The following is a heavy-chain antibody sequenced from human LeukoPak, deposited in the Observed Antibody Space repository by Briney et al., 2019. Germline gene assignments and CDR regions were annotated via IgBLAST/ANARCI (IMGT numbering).Heavy chain of an antibody. D-gene: IGHD1-26*01. J-gene: IGHJ4*02. V-gene: IGHV4-61*08. Sequence: SETLSLTCTVSGDSISSGDYYWSWIRQSPGKGLDWIGYIYYSGTTNYNPSLKSRVTISVDTSKNQLSLKLNSVTAADTAVYYCATGVGRYYADWGQGTLVTVSS. CDR2: IYYSGTT. CDR3: ATGVGRYYAD. CDR1: GDSISSGDYY.